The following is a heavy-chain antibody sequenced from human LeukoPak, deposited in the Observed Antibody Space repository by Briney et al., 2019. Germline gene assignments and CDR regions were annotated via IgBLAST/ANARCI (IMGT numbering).Heavy chain of an antibody. CDR1: GLTVSSY. Sequence: GESLKISCAASGLTVSSYMSWVRQAPGKGLEWVSVIYSGGSIYYADSVKGRFTISRDKSKNTLYLQMNSLRAEDTAVYYCARPPYGGVDYWGQGTLVTVSS. CDR3: ARPPYGGVDY. V-gene: IGHV3-66*04. CDR2: IYSGGSI. J-gene: IGHJ4*02. D-gene: IGHD4-23*01.